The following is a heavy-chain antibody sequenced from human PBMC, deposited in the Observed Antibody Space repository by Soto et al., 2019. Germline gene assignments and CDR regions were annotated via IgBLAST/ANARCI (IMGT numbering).Heavy chain of an antibody. CDR1: GFTFDDYA. V-gene: IGHV3-9*01. Sequence: GGSLRLSCAASGFTFDDYAMHRVRQAPGKGLEWVSGISWNSGSIGYADTVKGRFTISRDNAKNSLYLQMNSLRAEDTALYYCAKSGSSRRVIAPVDYWGQGTLVTVSS. CDR2: ISWNSGSI. CDR3: AKSGSSRRVIAPVDY. J-gene: IGHJ4*02. D-gene: IGHD3-10*01.